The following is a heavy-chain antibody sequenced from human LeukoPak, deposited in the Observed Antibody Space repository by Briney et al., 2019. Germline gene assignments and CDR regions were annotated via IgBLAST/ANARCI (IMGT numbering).Heavy chain of an antibody. D-gene: IGHD3-22*01. CDR2: IKPDGSQK. CDR3: ARGDYYYDSSTYFNDAFDI. Sequence: GGSLRLSCAASGFTFSSYWMSWVRQAPGKGLERVANIKPDGSQKYCVDSVKGRFTISRDNAKNSLYLQMNSLRAEDTAVYYCARGDYYYDSSTYFNDAFDIWGQGTMVTVS. CDR1: GFTFSSYW. V-gene: IGHV3-7*01. J-gene: IGHJ3*02.